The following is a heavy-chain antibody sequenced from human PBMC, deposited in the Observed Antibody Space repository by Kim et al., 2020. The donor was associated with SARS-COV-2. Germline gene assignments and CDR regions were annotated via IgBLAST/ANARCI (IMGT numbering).Heavy chain of an antibody. CDR3: AKGEELVITMGNVDY. Sequence: GGSLRLSCAASGFTFSSYAMSWVRQAPGKGLEWVSAISGSGGSTYYADSVKGRFTISRDNSKNTLYLQMNSLRAEDTAVYYCAKGEELVITMGNVDYWGQGTLVTVSS. D-gene: IGHD3-22*01. CDR2: ISGSGGST. V-gene: IGHV3-23*01. J-gene: IGHJ4*02. CDR1: GFTFSSYA.